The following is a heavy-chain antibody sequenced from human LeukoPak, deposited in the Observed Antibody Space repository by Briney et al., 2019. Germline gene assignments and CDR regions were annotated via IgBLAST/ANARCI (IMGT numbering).Heavy chain of an antibody. CDR1: GYTFTGYY. J-gene: IGHJ5*02. CDR3: ARGYCSSTSCYMGYWFDP. Sequence: GASVTVSCKAAGYTFTGYYMHWVRQAPGQGLEWMGWINPNSGGTNYAQKFQGRVTMTRDTSISTAYMELSRLRSDDTAVYYCARGYCSSTSCYMGYWFDPWGQGTLVTVSS. V-gene: IGHV1-2*02. D-gene: IGHD2-2*02. CDR2: INPNSGGT.